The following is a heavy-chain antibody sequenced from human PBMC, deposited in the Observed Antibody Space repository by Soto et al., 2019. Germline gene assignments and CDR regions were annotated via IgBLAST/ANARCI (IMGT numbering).Heavy chain of an antibody. CDR3: ARDPGSWFDP. V-gene: IGHV6-1*01. CDR1: GDSVSSNTVA. CDR2: TYYRSKWYN. Sequence: SQTLSLTCAISGDSVSSNTVAWNWIRQSPSRGLEWLGRTYYRSKWYNDYAVSVKSRITINPGTSKNQFSLQLNSVTPEDTAVYCCARDPGSWFDPWGQGTLVTVSS. J-gene: IGHJ5*02.